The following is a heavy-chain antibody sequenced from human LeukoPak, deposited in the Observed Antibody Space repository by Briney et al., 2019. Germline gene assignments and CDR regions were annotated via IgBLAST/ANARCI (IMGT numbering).Heavy chain of an antibody. CDR3: ARDHYGGNSDY. CDR2: INTDGSST. D-gene: IGHD4-23*01. CDR1: GFSFSSYW. V-gene: IGHV3-74*01. J-gene: IGHJ4*02. Sequence: GGSLRLSCAASGFSFSSYWMHWDRQAPGKGLLWVSRINTDGSSTYYADSVKGRFTISRDNAKNTLYLQMNSLRAEDTAVYYCARDHYGGNSDYWGQGTLVTVSS.